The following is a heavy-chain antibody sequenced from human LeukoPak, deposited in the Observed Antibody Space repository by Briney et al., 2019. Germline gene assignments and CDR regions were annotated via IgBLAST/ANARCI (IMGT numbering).Heavy chain of an antibody. CDR3: AKLSNYGGNSDDAFDI. D-gene: IGHD4-23*01. J-gene: IGHJ3*02. Sequence: GGSLRLSCAASGFTFSSYWMSWVRQAPGKGLEWVANIKQDGSEKYYVDSVKGRFTISRDNSKNTLYLQMNSLRAEDTAVYYCAKLSNYGGNSDDAFDIWGQGTMVTVSS. CDR2: IKQDGSEK. V-gene: IGHV3-7*01. CDR1: GFTFSSYW.